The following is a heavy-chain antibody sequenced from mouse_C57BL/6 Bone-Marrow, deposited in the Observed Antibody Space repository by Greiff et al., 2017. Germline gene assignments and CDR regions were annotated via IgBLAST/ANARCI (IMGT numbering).Heavy chain of an antibody. V-gene: IGHV5-6*02. CDR2: ISSGGSYT. CDR3: ARRAYYDYDEAMDY. D-gene: IGHD2-4*01. Sequence: EVKLVESGGDLVKPGGSLKLSCAASGFTFSSYGMFWVRQTPDKRLEWVATISSGGSYTYYPDSVKGRFTISRDNAKNTLYLQMSSLKSEDTAMYYCARRAYYDYDEAMDYWGQGTSVTVSS. CDR1: GFTFSSYG. J-gene: IGHJ4*01.